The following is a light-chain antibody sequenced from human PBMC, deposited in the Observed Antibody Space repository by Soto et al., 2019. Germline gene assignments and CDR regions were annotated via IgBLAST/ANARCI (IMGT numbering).Light chain of an antibody. Sequence: EIILTQSPDTLSLSPWERATLSCRASQSVSSSYLAWYQQKPGQAPRLLIYESSNRATGIAARFSGSGSGTDFTLTISSREPEDFAVYYCQQRSNWPQTFGQGTKVDI. CDR3: QQRSNWPQT. V-gene: IGKV3D-20*02. CDR2: ESS. CDR1: QSVSSSY. J-gene: IGKJ1*01.